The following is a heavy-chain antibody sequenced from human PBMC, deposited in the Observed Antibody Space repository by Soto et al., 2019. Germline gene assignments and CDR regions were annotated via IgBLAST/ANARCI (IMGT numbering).Heavy chain of an antibody. J-gene: IGHJ4*02. D-gene: IGHD3-22*01. Sequence: QVQLVQSGAEVKKPGSSVKVSCKASGGTFSSYAISWVRQAPGQGLEWMGGIIPIFGTANYAQKFQGRVTITADESTSTAYMELSSLRCEDTAVYYCARAPAYYDSSGYYPFDYWGQGTLVTVSS. V-gene: IGHV1-69*01. CDR2: IIPIFGTA. CDR3: ARAPAYYDSSGYYPFDY. CDR1: GGTFSSYA.